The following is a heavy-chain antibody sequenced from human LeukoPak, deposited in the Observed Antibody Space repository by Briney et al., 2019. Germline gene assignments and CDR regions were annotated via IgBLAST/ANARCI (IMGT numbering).Heavy chain of an antibody. CDR3: ARVPLGYCSSTSCYTGKIDAFDI. D-gene: IGHD2-2*02. CDR1: GGSISSGGYS. J-gene: IGHJ3*02. V-gene: IGHV4-30-2*01. CDR2: IYHSGST. Sequence: SETLSLTCAVSGGSISSGGYSWSWIRQPPGKGLEWIGYIYHSGSTYYNPSLKSRVTISVDRSKNQFSLKLSPVTAADTAVYYCARVPLGYCSSTSCYTGKIDAFDIWGQGTMVTVSS.